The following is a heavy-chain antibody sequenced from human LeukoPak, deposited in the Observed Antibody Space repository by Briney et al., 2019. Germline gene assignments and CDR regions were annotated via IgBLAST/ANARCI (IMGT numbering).Heavy chain of an antibody. CDR3: ARAPNYYYGDSDY. CDR2: IIPIFGTA. J-gene: IGHJ4*02. V-gene: IGHV1-69*13. CDR1: GGTFSSYA. D-gene: IGHD3-10*01. Sequence: GASVKVSCKASGGTFSSYAISWVRQAPGQGLEWMGGIIPIFGTANYAQKFQGRVTITADESTSTAYMELSSLRSEDTAVYYCARAPNYYYGDSDYWGQGTLVTVSS.